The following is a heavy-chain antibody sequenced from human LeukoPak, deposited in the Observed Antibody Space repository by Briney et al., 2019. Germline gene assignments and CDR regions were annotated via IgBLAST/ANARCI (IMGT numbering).Heavy chain of an antibody. Sequence: ASVKVSCKASGYTFTGYYMHWVRQAPGQGLEWMGWINPNSGGTNYAQKFQGRVTMTRDTSISTAYMELSRLRSDDTAVYYCARCGGYGYNWFDPWGQGTLVTVSS. CDR1: GYTFTGYY. V-gene: IGHV1-2*02. CDR2: INPNSGGT. D-gene: IGHD5-12*01. CDR3: ARCGGYGYNWFDP. J-gene: IGHJ5*02.